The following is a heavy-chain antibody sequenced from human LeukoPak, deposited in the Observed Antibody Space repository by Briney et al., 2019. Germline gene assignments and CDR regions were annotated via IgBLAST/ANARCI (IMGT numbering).Heavy chain of an antibody. V-gene: IGHV4-4*02. CDR2: IYHSGST. J-gene: IGHJ4*02. CDR3: ARDRGMVTTVVTLDY. CDR1: GGSISSSNW. Sequence: SGTLSLTCAVSGGSISSSNWRSWVRQPPGKGLEWIGEIYHSGSTNYNPSLKSRVTISVDKSKNQFSLKLSSVTAADTAVYYCARDRGMVTTVVTLDYWGQGTLVTVSS. D-gene: IGHD4-23*01.